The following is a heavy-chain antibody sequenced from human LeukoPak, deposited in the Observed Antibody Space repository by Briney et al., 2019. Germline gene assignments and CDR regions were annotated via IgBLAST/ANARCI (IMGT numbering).Heavy chain of an antibody. CDR1: GDSISTYY. D-gene: IGHD1-26*01. CDR3: ARAGEVPRGSYTRFDY. CDR2: IYYSGST. J-gene: IGHJ4*02. V-gene: IGHV4-59*01. Sequence: SETLSLTCTVSGDSISTYYWSWIRQPPGKGLEWIGYIYYSGSTNYNPSLKSRVTISVDTSKNQFSLKLSSVTAADTAVYYCARAGEVPRGSYTRFDYWGQGTLVTVSS.